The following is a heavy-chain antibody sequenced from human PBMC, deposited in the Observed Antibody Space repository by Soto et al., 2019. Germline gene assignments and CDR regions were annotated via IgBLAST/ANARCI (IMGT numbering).Heavy chain of an antibody. J-gene: IGHJ4*02. V-gene: IGHV5-51*01. Sequence: GESLKISCKGSGYSFTNYWIGWVRQMPGKGLEWMGIIYPGTSNTLYSPSFQGQVTISVDKSITTAFLQWSSLKASDTAMYYCARGXDGHXWSLYWGQGTXVTXSS. CDR1: GYSFTNYW. CDR2: IYPGTSNT. CDR3: ARGXDGHXWSLY.